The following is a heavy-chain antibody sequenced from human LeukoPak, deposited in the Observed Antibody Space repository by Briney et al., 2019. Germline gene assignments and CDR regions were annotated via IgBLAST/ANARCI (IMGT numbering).Heavy chain of an antibody. CDR1: GFTSSDYY. CDR3: ASPPQYYYASGSYPFDY. CDR2: ISSSGSTI. V-gene: IGHV3-11*01. Sequence: GGSLRLSCAGSGFTSSDYYMSWIRQAPGKGLEWVSYISSSGSTIYYADSVKGRFTISGDNAKNSLYLQMNSLRAEDTAMYYCASPPQYYYASGSYPFDYWGQGTLVTVSS. D-gene: IGHD3-10*01. J-gene: IGHJ4*02.